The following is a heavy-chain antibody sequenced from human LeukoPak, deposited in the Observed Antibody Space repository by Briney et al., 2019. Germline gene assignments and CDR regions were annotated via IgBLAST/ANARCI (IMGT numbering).Heavy chain of an antibody. V-gene: IGHV4-61*01. CDR2: IYYSGST. CDR3: ARGTPFDY. J-gene: IGHJ4*02. Sequence: SETLSLTCTVSGGSVSSGSYYWSWIRQPPGKGLEWIGYIYYSGSTNYNPSPKSRVTISVDASKNQFSLKLSSVTAADTAVYYCARGTPFDYWGQGTLVTVSS. CDR1: GGSVSSGSYY. D-gene: IGHD1-1*01.